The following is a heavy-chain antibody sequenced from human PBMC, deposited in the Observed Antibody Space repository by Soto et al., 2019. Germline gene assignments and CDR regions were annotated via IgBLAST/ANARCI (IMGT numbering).Heavy chain of an antibody. CDR1: GFTFTTYF. CDR3: ARDWRYSSGLDY. Sequence: GASVKVSCKASGFTFTTYFMHWLRQAPGQGLEWMGIISPGGDATSYAEKFQGRVTVTKDTSTTTVYMELSSLRSEDTAVYYCARDWRYSSGLDYWGQGTLVTVSS. CDR2: ISPGGDAT. D-gene: IGHD6-19*01. V-gene: IGHV1-46*01. J-gene: IGHJ4*02.